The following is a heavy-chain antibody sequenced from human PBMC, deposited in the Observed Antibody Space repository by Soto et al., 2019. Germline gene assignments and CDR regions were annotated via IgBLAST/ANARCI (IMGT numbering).Heavy chain of an antibody. V-gene: IGHV1-18*01. J-gene: IGHJ3*02. CDR2: ISPHNDRT. D-gene: IGHD6-19*01. CDR1: GYNFTSYG. CDR3: ARDLYYSSGRYFDHDAFDI. Sequence: QVQLVQSGADVKKPGASVKVSCKASGYNFTSYGISWVRQAPGQGLEWMGWISPHNDRTKYARRFQDRVTMTTETPTSTVYMGLGNLRSDDTAVYYCARDLYYSSGRYFDHDAFDIWGQGTVVTVSS.